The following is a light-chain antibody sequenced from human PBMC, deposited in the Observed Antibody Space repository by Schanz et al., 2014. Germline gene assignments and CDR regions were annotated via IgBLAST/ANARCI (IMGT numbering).Light chain of an antibody. J-gene: IGLJ3*02. CDR3: QTWGTGPNWV. CDR2: LNSDGSH. Sequence: QLVLTQSPSASASLGASVKLTCTLSSGHSSYAIAWHQQQPEKGPRYLMKLNSDGSHNKGDGIPDRFSGSSSGAERYLTISSLQSEDEADYYCQTWGTGPNWVFGGGTKLTVL. V-gene: IGLV4-69*01. CDR1: SGHSSYA.